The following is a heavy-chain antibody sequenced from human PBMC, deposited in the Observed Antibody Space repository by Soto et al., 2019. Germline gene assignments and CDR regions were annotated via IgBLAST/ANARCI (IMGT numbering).Heavy chain of an antibody. Sequence: SVKVSCKASGGTFSSYAISWVRQAPGQGLEWMGGIIPIFGTANYAQKFQGRVTITADESTSTAYMELSSLRSEDTAVYYCAIDTVTIFGVAIPQYNWFDPWGQGTLVTVSS. CDR1: GGTFSSYA. V-gene: IGHV1-69*13. CDR3: AIDTVTIFGVAIPQYNWFDP. CDR2: IIPIFGTA. D-gene: IGHD3-3*01. J-gene: IGHJ5*02.